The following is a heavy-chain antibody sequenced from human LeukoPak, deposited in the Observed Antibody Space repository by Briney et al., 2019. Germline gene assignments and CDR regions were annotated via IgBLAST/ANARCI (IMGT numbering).Heavy chain of an antibody. Sequence: GASVKVSCKASGYTFTCYYMHWVRQAPGQGLEWMGGMNPNSGGTNYAQKFQRRVTMTRDTSISTAYMELSRLRSDDTAVYYCARAPRVVTMFSLPTSDYWGQGTLVTVSS. CDR1: GYTFTCYY. J-gene: IGHJ4*02. CDR3: ARAPRVVTMFSLPTSDY. D-gene: IGHD4-23*01. V-gene: IGHV1-2*02. CDR2: MNPNSGGT.